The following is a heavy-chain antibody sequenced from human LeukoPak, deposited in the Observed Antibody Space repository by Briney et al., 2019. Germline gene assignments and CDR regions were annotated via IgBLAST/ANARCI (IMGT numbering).Heavy chain of an antibody. CDR3: AGNYYGSGSYYSEDRY. CDR2: IYTSGST. J-gene: IGHJ4*02. D-gene: IGHD3-10*01. Sequence: SETLSLTCTVSGGSISSYYWSWIRQPAGKGLEWIGRIYTSGSTNYNPSLKSRVTISVDTSKNQFSLKLSSVTAADTAVYYCAGNYYGSGSYYSEDRYWGQGTLVTVSS. V-gene: IGHV4-4*07. CDR1: GGSISSYY.